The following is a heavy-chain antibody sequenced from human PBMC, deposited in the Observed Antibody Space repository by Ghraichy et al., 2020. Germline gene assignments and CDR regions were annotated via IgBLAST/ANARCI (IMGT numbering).Heavy chain of an antibody. CDR2: ISGSGGST. CDR3: AKFSYSSSWTFDY. V-gene: IGHV3-23*01. Sequence: GESLNISCAASGFTFSSYAMSWVRQAPGKGLEWVSAISGSGGSTYYADSVKGRFTISRDNSKNTLYLQMNSLRAEDTAVYYCAKFSYSSSWTFDYWGQGTLVTVSS. CDR1: GFTFSSYA. J-gene: IGHJ4*02. D-gene: IGHD6-13*01.